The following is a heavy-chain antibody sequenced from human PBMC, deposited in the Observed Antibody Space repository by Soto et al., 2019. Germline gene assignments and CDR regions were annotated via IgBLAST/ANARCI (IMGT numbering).Heavy chain of an antibody. Sequence: GGSLRLSCSASGFTFDGYAMHWVRQAPGKGLEWVAGISWDSGAIGYADSVRDRFIISRDNSKNTLYLQMNSLRAEDTAVYYCAKDLSQKYYYYGMDVWGQGTTVTVSS. CDR1: GFTFDGYA. V-gene: IGHV3-9*01. CDR3: AKDLSQKYYYYGMDV. CDR2: ISWDSGAI. D-gene: IGHD3-16*02. J-gene: IGHJ6*02.